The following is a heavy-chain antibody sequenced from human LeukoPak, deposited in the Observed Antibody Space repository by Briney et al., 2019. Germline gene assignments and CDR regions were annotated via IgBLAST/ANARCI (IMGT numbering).Heavy chain of an antibody. Sequence: KPSETLSLTCTVSGGSISSSGYYWGWIRQPPGKGLEWIGSIYYSGSTYYNPSLKGRVTISVDTSKNQFSLKLSSVTAADTAVYYCARLDIVVVPAGGAFDIWGQGTMVTVSS. J-gene: IGHJ3*02. D-gene: IGHD2-2*01. CDR1: GGSISSSGYY. V-gene: IGHV4-39*01. CDR2: IYYSGST. CDR3: ARLDIVVVPAGGAFDI.